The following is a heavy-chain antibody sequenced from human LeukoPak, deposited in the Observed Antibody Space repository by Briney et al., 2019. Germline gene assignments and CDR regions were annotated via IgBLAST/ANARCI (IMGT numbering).Heavy chain of an antibody. CDR1: GFTFSSYS. D-gene: IGHD3-22*01. V-gene: IGHV3-48*04. CDR2: ISRSGSAI. CDR3: ARDNYDSSGSPFDY. Sequence: PGGSLRLSCAASGFTFSSYSMNWVRRAPGKGLEWVSYISRSGSAIYNADSVKGRFTISRDNAKNSLYLQMNSLRAEDTAVYYCARDNYDSSGSPFDYWGQGTLVTVSS. J-gene: IGHJ4*02.